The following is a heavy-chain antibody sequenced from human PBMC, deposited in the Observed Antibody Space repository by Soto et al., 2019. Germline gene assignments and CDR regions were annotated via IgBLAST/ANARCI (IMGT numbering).Heavy chain of an antibody. CDR1: GFTFSSYA. CDR3: AKDGLVRGVIIVYNWFDP. J-gene: IGHJ5*02. V-gene: IGHV3-23*01. CDR2: ISGSGGST. Sequence: EVQLLESGGGLVQPGGSLRLSCAASGFTFSSYAMSWVRQAPGKGLEWGSAISGSGGSTYYADSVKGRFTISRDNSKNTLYLQMNSLRAEDTAVYYCAKDGLVRGVIIVYNWFDPWGQGTLVTVSS. D-gene: IGHD3-10*01.